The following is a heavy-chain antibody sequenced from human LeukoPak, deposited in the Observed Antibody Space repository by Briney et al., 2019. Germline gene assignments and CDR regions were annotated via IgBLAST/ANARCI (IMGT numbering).Heavy chain of an antibody. CDR2: ISYDGSNK. Sequence: GRSLRLSCAASGFTFSSYAMHWVRQAPGKGLEWVAVISYDGSNKYYADSVKGRFTIPRDNSKNTLYLQMNSLRAEDTAVYYCARVGIAVAGSFDYWGQGTLVTVSS. CDR1: GFTFSSYA. CDR3: ARVGIAVAGSFDY. V-gene: IGHV3-30*04. J-gene: IGHJ4*02. D-gene: IGHD6-19*01.